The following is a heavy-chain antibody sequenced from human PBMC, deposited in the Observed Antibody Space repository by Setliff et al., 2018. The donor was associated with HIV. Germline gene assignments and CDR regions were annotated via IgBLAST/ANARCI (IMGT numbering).Heavy chain of an antibody. D-gene: IGHD3-22*01. CDR1: GYTFTSYA. V-gene: IGHV1-3*01. Sequence: ASVKVSCKASGYTFTSYAMHWVRQAPGQRLEWMGWINASNGNTKYSQKFQGRVTMTRDTSITTAYMELSSLISDDTAVYYCAREERYYDGKGALDYWGQGMLVTVSS. CDR2: INASNGNT. J-gene: IGHJ4*02. CDR3: AREERYYDGKGALDY.